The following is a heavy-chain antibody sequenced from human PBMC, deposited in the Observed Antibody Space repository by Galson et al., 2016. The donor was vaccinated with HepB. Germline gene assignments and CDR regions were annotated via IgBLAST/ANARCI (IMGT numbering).Heavy chain of an antibody. D-gene: IGHD3-3*01. Sequence: SLRLSCAASGFTFSSYSMNWVRQAPGKGLEWVSSISSSSSYIYYADSVKGRFTISRDNAKNSLYPQMNSLRAEDTAVYYCARVGALRFLEYGMDVWGQGTTVTVSS. J-gene: IGHJ6*02. CDR2: ISSSSSYI. CDR1: GFTFSSYS. V-gene: IGHV3-21*01. CDR3: ARVGALRFLEYGMDV.